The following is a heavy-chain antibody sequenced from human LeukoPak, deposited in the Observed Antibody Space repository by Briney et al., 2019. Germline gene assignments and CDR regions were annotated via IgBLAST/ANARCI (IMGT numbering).Heavy chain of an antibody. CDR3: ARHPFLYYDFWSGYYYFDY. CDR1: GGSISSSSYY. V-gene: IGHV4-39*01. Sequence: SETLSLTCTVSGGSISSSSYYWGWIRQPPGKGLEWIGSIYYSGSTYYNPSLKSRVTISVDTSKNQFSLKLSSVTAADTAVYYCARHPFLYYDFWSGYYYFDYWGQGTLVTVSS. J-gene: IGHJ4*02. CDR2: IYYSGST. D-gene: IGHD3-3*01.